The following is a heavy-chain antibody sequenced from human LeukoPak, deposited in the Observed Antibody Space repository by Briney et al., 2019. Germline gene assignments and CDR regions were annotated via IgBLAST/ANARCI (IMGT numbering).Heavy chain of an antibody. J-gene: IGHJ3*02. CDR2: TYYRSKWYT. CDR1: GDSVSNNNAA. V-gene: IGHV6-1*01. D-gene: IGHD3-16*01. CDR3: ASSSLRGSDAFDI. Sequence: SQTLSLTCAISGDSVSNNNAAWDWIRQSPSRGLEWLGRTYYRSKWYTDYAVSVSSRITINPDASKNQFSLQLNSVTPEDTAVYYCASSSLRGSDAFDIWGQGTMVTVSS.